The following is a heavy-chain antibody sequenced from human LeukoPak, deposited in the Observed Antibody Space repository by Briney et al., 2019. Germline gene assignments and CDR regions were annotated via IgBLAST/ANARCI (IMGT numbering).Heavy chain of an antibody. CDR2: ISGSGGST. Sequence: TGGSLRLSCAASGFTFSSYAMSWVRQAPGKGLEWVSAISGSGGSTYYADSVKGRFTISRDNSKNTLYLQMNSLRAEDTAVYYCAKVPNYYDSSGYYYWGQGTLVTVSS. V-gene: IGHV3-23*01. CDR3: AKVPNYYDSSGYYY. CDR1: GFTFSSYA. J-gene: IGHJ4*02. D-gene: IGHD3-22*01.